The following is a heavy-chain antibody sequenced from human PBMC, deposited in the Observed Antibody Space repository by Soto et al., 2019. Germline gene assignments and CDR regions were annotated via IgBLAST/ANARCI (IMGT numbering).Heavy chain of an antibody. J-gene: IGHJ4*02. Sequence: QVQLMQSGAEVRKPGASVKVSCKASGYTFTNYGISWVRQAPGRGLEWLGWISGYDGNTNYARNFQGRATMSTDTSTSTAYMELRSLISDDTAVYYCVRHSQRSHYYGPGSYYFDYWGQGVMVTVSS. V-gene: IGHV1-18*04. CDR1: GYTFTNYG. CDR2: ISGYDGNT. CDR3: VRHSQRSHYYGPGSYYFDY. D-gene: IGHD3-10*01.